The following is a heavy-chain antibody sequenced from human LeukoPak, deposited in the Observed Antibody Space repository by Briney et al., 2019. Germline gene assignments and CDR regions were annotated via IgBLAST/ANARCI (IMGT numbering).Heavy chain of an antibody. Sequence: PSETLSLTCAVYGGSCSGYYWSWIRQPPGKGLDWIGEINHSGSTNYNPSLKSRVTISVDTSKNQFSLKLSSVTAADTAVYYCARPGALASWFDPWGQGTLVTVSS. CDR3: ARPGALASWFDP. CDR1: GGSCSGYY. J-gene: IGHJ5*02. D-gene: IGHD1-1*01. CDR2: INHSGST. V-gene: IGHV4-34*01.